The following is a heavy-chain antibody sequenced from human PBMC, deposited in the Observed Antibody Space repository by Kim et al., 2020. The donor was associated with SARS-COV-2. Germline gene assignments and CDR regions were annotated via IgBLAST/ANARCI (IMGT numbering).Heavy chain of an antibody. CDR2: ISFDGFNI. J-gene: IGHJ4*02. CDR3: TRAYGSGKRYYFEY. Sequence: GGSLRLSCAASGFTFSNYGMHWVRQAPGKGLEWVAVISFDGFNIYYADSVKGQFTISRDNSKNMLYLQMNTLRPEDTAVYYCTRAYGSGKRYYFEYWGQGTLVTVSS. V-gene: IGHV3-30*03. D-gene: IGHD3-10*01. CDR1: GFTFSNYG.